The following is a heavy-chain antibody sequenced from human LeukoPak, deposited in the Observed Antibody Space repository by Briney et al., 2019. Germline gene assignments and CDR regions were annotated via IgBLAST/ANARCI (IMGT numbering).Heavy chain of an antibody. V-gene: IGHV3-21*01. CDR1: GFTFSTYS. CDR2: ISSSSSHI. CDR3: ARDAGITGTTDLDY. D-gene: IGHD1-7*01. J-gene: IGHJ4*02. Sequence: PGGSLRLSCAASGFTFSTYSLDWVRQAPGRGLEWVSSISSSSSHIYYADAVKGRFNICRDNAKNSLYVQKNSQRAEDTAVYYCARDAGITGTTDLDYWGQGTLVTVSS.